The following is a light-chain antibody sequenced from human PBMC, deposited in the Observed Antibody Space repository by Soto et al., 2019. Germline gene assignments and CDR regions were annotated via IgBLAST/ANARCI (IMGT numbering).Light chain of an antibody. Sequence: EIVLTLSPGTLSLSPGERATLSCRASQSVSNTYLAWYQQKPGQAPRLLISGASSRATGIPDRFSGSGSGTDFSLTISRLEPEDFAVYYCQQHGTSPELTFGGGTRVEIK. CDR1: QSVSNTY. CDR2: GAS. CDR3: QQHGTSPELT. V-gene: IGKV3-20*01. J-gene: IGKJ4*01.